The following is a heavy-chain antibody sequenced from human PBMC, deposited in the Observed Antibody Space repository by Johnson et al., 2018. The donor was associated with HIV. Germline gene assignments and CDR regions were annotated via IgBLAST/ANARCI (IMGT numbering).Heavy chain of an antibody. CDR3: ARGGIIHDAFDI. D-gene: IGHD1-1*01. CDR2: ISYDGSNK. Sequence: QVQLVESGGGLVQPGRSLRLSCAASGFTFSSYTMHWVRQAPGKGLEWVAVISYDGSNKYFADSVKGRFTISRDNSKNTLYLKMSSLRAEDTAVYYCARGGIIHDAFDIWGQGTMVTVSS. J-gene: IGHJ3*02. CDR1: GFTFSSYT. V-gene: IGHV3-30*04.